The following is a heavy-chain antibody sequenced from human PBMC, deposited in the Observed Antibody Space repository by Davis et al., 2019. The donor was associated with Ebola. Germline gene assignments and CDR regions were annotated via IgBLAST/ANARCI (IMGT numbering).Heavy chain of an antibody. J-gene: IGHJ4*02. D-gene: IGHD5-12*01. V-gene: IGHV4-59*01. CDR1: GGSISSYY. Sequence: SETLSLTCTVSGGSISSYYWSWIRQPPGKGLEWIGYIYYSGSTNYNPSLKSRDTISVDTSKNQFSLRLTSVTAADTAVYYCARDWDSGFDWVYWGQGSLVTVSS. CDR3: ARDWDSGFDWVY. CDR2: IYYSGST.